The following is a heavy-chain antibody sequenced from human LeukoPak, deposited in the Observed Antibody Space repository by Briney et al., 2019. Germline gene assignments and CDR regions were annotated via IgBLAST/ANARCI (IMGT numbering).Heavy chain of an antibody. CDR3: AREREGGLLEWLLEY. J-gene: IGHJ4*02. CDR1: GFSISDYY. CDR2: ISSSGGAI. Sequence: GGSLRLSCAASGFSISDYYTSWIRQVPGKGLAWVSYISSSGGAIYYADSVKGRFSISRDNAKNSLYLQMNSLRAEDTAVYYCAREREGGLLEWLLEYWGQGTLVTVSS. D-gene: IGHD3-3*01. V-gene: IGHV3-11*01.